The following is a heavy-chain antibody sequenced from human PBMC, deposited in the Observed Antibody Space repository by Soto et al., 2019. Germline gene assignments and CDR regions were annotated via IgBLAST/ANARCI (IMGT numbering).Heavy chain of an antibody. CDR2: IYYSGST. J-gene: IGHJ6*02. Sequence: SETLSLTCTVSGGSISSYYWSWIRQPPGKGLEWIGYIYYSGSTNYNPSLKSRVTISVDTSKNQFSLKLSSVTAADTAVYYCARGLLDYYYYYGMDVWGQGTTVTVSS. CDR1: GGSISSYY. V-gene: IGHV4-59*01. CDR3: ARGLLDYYYYYGMDV.